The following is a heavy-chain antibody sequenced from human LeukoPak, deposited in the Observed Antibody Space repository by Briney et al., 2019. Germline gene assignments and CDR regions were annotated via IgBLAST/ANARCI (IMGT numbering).Heavy chain of an antibody. CDR1: GFTFSSYA. J-gene: IGHJ3*02. V-gene: IGHV3-23*01. CDR2: ISGSGGST. CDR3: AKDQITTTTIDAFDI. Sequence: GGSLRLSCAASGFTFSSYAMSWVRRAPGKGLEWVSAISGSGGSTYYADSVKGRFTISRDNSKNTLYLQVNSLRAEDTAVYYCAKDQITTTTIDAFDIWGQGTMVTVSS. D-gene: IGHD1-1*01.